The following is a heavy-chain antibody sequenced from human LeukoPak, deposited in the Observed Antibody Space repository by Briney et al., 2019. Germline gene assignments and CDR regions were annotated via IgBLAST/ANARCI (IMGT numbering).Heavy chain of an antibody. V-gene: IGHV4-39*02. D-gene: IGHD2-2*01. J-gene: IGHJ4*02. CDR2: IHYSETT. CDR1: GGSISSSNYY. CDR3: ARGPTYQPIDF. Sequence: PSETLSLTCTVSGGSISSSNYYWGWIRQPPGKGLEWIASIHYSETTYYNPSLKSRVTISVDTSKNHCSLKLSSVTAADTAVYYCARGPTYQPIDFWGQGTLVTVSS.